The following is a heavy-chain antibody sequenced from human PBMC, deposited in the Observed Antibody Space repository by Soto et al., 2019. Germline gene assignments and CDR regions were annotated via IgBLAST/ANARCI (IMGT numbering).Heavy chain of an antibody. CDR3: AKGYIAAAGIQKAPFDY. J-gene: IGHJ4*02. CDR2: ISGSGGST. V-gene: IGHV3-23*01. CDR1: GFTFSSYA. Sequence: GGSLRLSCAASGFTFSSYAMSWVRQAPGKGLEWVSAISGSGGSTYYADSVKGRFTISRDNSKNTLYLQMNSLRAEDTAVYYCAKGYIAAAGIQKAPFDYWGQGTLVTVSS. D-gene: IGHD6-13*01.